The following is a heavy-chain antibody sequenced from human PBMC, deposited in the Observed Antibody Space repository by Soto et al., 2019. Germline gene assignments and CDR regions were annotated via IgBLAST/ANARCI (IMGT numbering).Heavy chain of an antibody. J-gene: IGHJ6*02. CDR2: LYTEGTT. V-gene: IGHV3-53*01. Sequence: GGSLRLSCVASGLAVSHNYMAWVRQAPEMGLEWVSILYTEGTTYYADSVKGRFTISRDSSKNTLFLQMDSLRAGDTAVYYCLRPRPSGENYGMDVWGQGTTVTVSS. D-gene: IGHD3-16*01. CDR3: LRPRPSGENYGMDV. CDR1: GLAVSHNY.